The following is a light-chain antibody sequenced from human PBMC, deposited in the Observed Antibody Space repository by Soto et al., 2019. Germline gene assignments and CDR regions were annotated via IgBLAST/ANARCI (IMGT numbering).Light chain of an antibody. CDR2: EVT. V-gene: IGLV2-14*01. J-gene: IGLJ3*02. CDR3: ISYTGSNTWV. CDR1: SSDVGDYNY. Sequence: QSALTQPASVSGSPGQSITISCTGTSSDVGDYNYVSWYQQHPGKAPKLMIYEVTNRPSGVSNRFSGSKSGNTASLTISGLQAEDEADYYCISYTGSNTWVFGGGTKVTVL.